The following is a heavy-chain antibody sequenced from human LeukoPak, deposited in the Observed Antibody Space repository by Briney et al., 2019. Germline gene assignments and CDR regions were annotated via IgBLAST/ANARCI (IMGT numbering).Heavy chain of an antibody. Sequence: QPGGALRLSCAASCFTFTTYGLHWGRQAPGKGLEWGAPIASNGGSEYYADAVKGRFTISRDTSKNTLFLQMNSLRPDDTAVYYCAKRGQYSNIWYHYFDYWGEGNLVTASS. D-gene: IGHD6-13*01. V-gene: IGHV3-30*18. CDR1: CFTFTTYG. J-gene: IGHJ4*02. CDR3: AKRGQYSNIWYHYFDY. CDR2: IASNGGSE.